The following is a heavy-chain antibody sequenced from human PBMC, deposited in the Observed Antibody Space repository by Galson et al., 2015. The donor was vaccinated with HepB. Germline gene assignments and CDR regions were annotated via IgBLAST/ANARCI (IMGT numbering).Heavy chain of an antibody. J-gene: IGHJ6*02. V-gene: IGHV1-24*01. D-gene: IGHD3-22*01. CDR2: FDPEDGET. Sequence: SVKVSCKVSGYTLTELSMHWVRQAPGKGLEWMGGFDPEDGETIYAQKFQGRVTMTEDTSTDTAYMELSSLRSEDTAVYYCATPTLGFYDSSGYVVYGMDVWGQGTTVTVSS. CDR3: ATPTLGFYDSSGYVVYGMDV. CDR1: GYTLTELS.